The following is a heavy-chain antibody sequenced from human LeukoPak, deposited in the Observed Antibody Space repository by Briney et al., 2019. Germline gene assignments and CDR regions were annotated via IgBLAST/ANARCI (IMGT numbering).Heavy chain of an antibody. Sequence: ASVKVSCKTSGYSFTNYGITWVRQAPGQGLEWMGWISGYNSKPFYAQNFQGRVTMTTDTSTSTVYMELRSLRSDDTAVYYCARDPGYSYGLETRENWFDPWGQGTLVTVSS. CDR1: GYSFTNYG. CDR2: ISGYNSKP. V-gene: IGHV1-18*01. CDR3: ARDPGYSYGLETRENWFDP. D-gene: IGHD5-18*01. J-gene: IGHJ5*02.